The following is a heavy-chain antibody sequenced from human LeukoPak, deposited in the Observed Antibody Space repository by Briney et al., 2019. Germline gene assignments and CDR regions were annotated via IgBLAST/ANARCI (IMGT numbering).Heavy chain of an antibody. CDR1: GGSISSYY. V-gene: IGHV4-59*01. CDR2: IYYSGST. CDR3: ARARAPPGYYMDV. J-gene: IGHJ6*03. Sequence: SETLSLTCTRSGGSISSYYWSWIRQPPGKGLEWIGYIYYSGSTNYNPSLKSRVTISVDTSKNQFSLKLSSVTAADTAVYYCARARAPPGYYMDVWGKGTTVTVSS.